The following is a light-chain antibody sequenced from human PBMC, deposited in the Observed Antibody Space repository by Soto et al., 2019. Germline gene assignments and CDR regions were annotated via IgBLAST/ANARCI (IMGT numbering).Light chain of an antibody. J-gene: IGKJ1*01. CDR3: QQYNSYSRT. CDR2: KAS. Sequence: IQMTQSPSTLSASVGHRVTITSRAIQSISSWLAWYQQKPGKAPKLLIYKASSLESGVPSRFSGSGSGTEFTLTISSLQTDDFATYYCQQYNSYSRTFGQGTKVDIK. CDR1: QSISSW. V-gene: IGKV1-5*03.